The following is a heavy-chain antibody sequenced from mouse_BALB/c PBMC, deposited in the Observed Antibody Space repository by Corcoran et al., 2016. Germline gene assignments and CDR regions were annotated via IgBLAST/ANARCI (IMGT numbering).Heavy chain of an antibody. Sequence: QIQLVQSGPELKKPGEAVKISCKASGYTFTNYGMNWVKQAPGKGLKWMGWINTYTGEPTYADDFKERFAFSLETAASTAYLQINNLKNEDTATYFCAREPYAMDYWGQGTSVTVSS. CDR3: AREPYAMDY. CDR2: INTYTGEP. J-gene: IGHJ4*01. V-gene: IGHV9-3-1*01. CDR1: GYTFTNYG.